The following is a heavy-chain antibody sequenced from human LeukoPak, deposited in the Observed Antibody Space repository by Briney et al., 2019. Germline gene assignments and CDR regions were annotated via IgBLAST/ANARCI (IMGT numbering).Heavy chain of an antibody. J-gene: IGHJ4*02. CDR2: IRYDGINK. CDR1: GFSFSAFG. CDR3: AKSHVIASYVGDY. Sequence: GGSLRLSCAASGFSFSAFGMHWVRQAPGKGLEWVAFIRYDGINKFYADSVKGRFTISRDTSKNTLFLEMSSLRVEDMAVYYCAKSHVIASYVGDYWGQGTLVTVSS. D-gene: IGHD2-21*01. V-gene: IGHV3-30*02.